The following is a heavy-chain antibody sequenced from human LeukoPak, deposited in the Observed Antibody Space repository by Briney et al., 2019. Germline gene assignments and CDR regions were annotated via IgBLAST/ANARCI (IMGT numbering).Heavy chain of an antibody. CDR3: ASTRIRGVDFWSGYYDY. CDR1: GGSISSSSYY. V-gene: IGHV4-61*02. J-gene: IGHJ4*02. D-gene: IGHD3-3*01. Sequence: SETLSLTCTVSGGSISSSSYYWSWIRQPAGKGLEWIGRIYTSGSTNYNPSLKSRVTMSVDTSKNQFSLKLSSVTAADTAVYYCASTRIRGVDFWSGYYDYWGQGTLVTVSS. CDR2: IYTSGST.